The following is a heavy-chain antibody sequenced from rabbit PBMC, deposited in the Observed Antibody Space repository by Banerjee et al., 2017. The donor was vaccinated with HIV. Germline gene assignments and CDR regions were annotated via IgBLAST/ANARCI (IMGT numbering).Heavy chain of an antibody. D-gene: IGHD7-1*01. V-gene: IGHV1S40*01. J-gene: IGHJ3*01. CDR3: ARDAADSTAYTL. CDR1: GIDFSSNYW. CDR2: IYAGSDGST. Sequence: QSVEESGGDLVKPGASLTLTCKASGIDFSSNYWICWVRQAPGKGLEWIACIYAGSDGSTDYANWAKGRFTISKTSSTTVTLQMTSLTAADTATYFCARDAADSTAYTLWGQGTLVTVS.